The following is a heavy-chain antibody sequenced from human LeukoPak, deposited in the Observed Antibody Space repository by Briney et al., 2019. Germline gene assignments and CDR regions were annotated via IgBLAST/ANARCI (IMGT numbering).Heavy chain of an antibody. CDR3: AKGETSYYDYVWGSYRPLGGDAFDI. D-gene: IGHD3-16*02. CDR1: GFTFSSYA. V-gene: IGHV3-23*01. CDR2: ISGSGGST. J-gene: IGHJ3*02. Sequence: PGGSLRLSCAASGFTFSSYAMSWVRQAPGKGLEWVSAISGSGGSTYYADSVKGRFTISRDNSKNTLYLQMNSLRAEDTAVYYCAKGETSYYDYVWGSYRPLGGDAFDIWGQGTMVTVSS.